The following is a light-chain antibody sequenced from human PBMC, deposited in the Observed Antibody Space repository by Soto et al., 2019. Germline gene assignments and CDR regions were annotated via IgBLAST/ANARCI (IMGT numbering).Light chain of an antibody. V-gene: IGLV1-40*01. Sequence: QAVVTQPPSVSGAPGQRVTISCTGSSSNIGTGYDVHWYQHLPGTAPKLLIYGINNRPSGVPDRFSGSKSGTSASLAITGLQAEDEADYYCQSYDRSLSGSVVFGGGTKLTVL. CDR2: GIN. J-gene: IGLJ2*01. CDR3: QSYDRSLSGSVV. CDR1: SSNIGTGYD.